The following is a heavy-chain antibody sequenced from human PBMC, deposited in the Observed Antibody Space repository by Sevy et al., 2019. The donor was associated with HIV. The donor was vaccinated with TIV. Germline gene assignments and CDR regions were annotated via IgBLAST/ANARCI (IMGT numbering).Heavy chain of an antibody. J-gene: IGHJ4*02. CDR2: IRNKADSYTT. D-gene: IGHD6-13*01. CDR3: ATNAGIAAAGRVFDY. V-gene: IGHV3-72*01. CDR1: GFTFSDHY. Sequence: GGSLRLSCAASGFTFSDHYMGWVRQAPGKGLEWVGRIRNKADSYTTEYAASVKGRFTISRDDSKNSLYLLMNSLKPEDTAVYYCATNAGIAAAGRVFDYWGQGTLVTVSS.